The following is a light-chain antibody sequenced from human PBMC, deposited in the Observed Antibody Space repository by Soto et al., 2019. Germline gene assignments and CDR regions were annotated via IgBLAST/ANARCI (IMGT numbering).Light chain of an antibody. CDR2: GAS. J-gene: IGKJ4*01. CDR3: QQYGSSPRVT. Sequence: EIVLTQSPGTLSLSPGERATLSCRASQSVSSSSLAWYQQKPGQAPRLLIYGASSRATGIPDRFSGSGSGTDLTLTISRLEPEDFAVYDCQQYGSSPRVTFGGVIKLEI. CDR1: QSVSSSS. V-gene: IGKV3-20*01.